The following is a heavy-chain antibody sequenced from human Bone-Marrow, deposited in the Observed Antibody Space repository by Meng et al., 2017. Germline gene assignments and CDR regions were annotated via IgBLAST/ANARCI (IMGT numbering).Heavy chain of an antibody. CDR1: GDSISGANW. V-gene: IGHV4-4*02. J-gene: IGHJ4*02. Sequence: QLQLQESGPGLLKPSETLSLTCAVSGDSISGANWWSWVRQTPGKGLEWIGEVWHSGASTYNPSLQGRVTMSVDKSKNQFSLILTSVTAADTAIYYCASRYQLPTHFDYWGQGALVTVSS. CDR2: VWHSGAS. D-gene: IGHD2-2*01. CDR3: ASRYQLPTHFDY.